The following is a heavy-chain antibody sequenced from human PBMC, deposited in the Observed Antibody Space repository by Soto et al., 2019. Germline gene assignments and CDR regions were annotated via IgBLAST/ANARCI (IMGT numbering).Heavy chain of an antibody. CDR1: GFTFSSYA. D-gene: IGHD1-20*01. CDR3: AKPPDYNWNDY. CDR2: VSGSGGST. V-gene: IGHV3-23*01. J-gene: IGHJ4*02. Sequence: EVQLLESGGGLVQPGGSLRLSCAASGFTFSSYAMSWVRPAPGKGLEGISAVSGSGGSTYYADSVKGRFTISRDNSKGTLYLPMNNLRAEDTAVCYCAKPPDYNWNDYWGQGTLVTVYS.